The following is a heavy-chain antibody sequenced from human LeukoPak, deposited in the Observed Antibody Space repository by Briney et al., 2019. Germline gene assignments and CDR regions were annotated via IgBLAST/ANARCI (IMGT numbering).Heavy chain of an antibody. Sequence: ASVKVSCKASGGTFISYAISWVRQAPGQGLEWMGWISGYNGDTNSAQKLQDRVIISTDTSMTTASMELKSLTSDDTAVYYCARDGLYSSSRDGMDVWGQGTTVTVS. J-gene: IGHJ6*02. CDR1: GGTFISYA. V-gene: IGHV1-18*01. D-gene: IGHD2-2*01. CDR2: ISGYNGDT. CDR3: ARDGLYSSSRDGMDV.